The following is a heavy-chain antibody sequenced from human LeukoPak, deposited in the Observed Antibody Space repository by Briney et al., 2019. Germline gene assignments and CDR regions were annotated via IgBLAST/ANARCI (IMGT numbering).Heavy chain of an antibody. J-gene: IGHJ4*02. CDR1: GGSISSRNYY. CDR3: ARGTGYYYDSGSYYTVPSDY. Sequence: SETLSLTCTVSGGSISSRNYYWGWIRQPPGKGLEWIASIHESGNTYYNPSLKSRVSISEDTSKNQFSLKMSSVTAADTAVYYCARGTGYYYDSGSYYTVPSDYWGQGTLVTVSS. V-gene: IGHV4-39*07. CDR2: IHESGNT. D-gene: IGHD3-10*01.